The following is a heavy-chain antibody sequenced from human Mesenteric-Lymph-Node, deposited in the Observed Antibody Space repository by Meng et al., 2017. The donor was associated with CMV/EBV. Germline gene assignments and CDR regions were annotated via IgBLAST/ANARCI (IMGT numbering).Heavy chain of an antibody. V-gene: IGHV1-69*02. J-gene: IGHJ5*02. CDR3: AGGIAAAGRRGFDP. CDR2: IIPILGIA. CDR1: GGTFSSYT. Sequence: QVPAEQSGAEVKNPGFSVKAACKASGGTFSSYTISWVRQAPEQGLEWMGRIIPILGIANYGQKFKRRVRITGDKTTRTDYMELSRLGSEHKAVYYCAGGIAAAGRRGFDPWGQGTLVTVSS. D-gene: IGHD6-13*01.